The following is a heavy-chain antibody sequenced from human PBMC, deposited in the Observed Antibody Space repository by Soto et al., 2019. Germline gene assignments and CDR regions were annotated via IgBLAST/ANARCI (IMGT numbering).Heavy chain of an antibody. CDR3: ARVIRDDPADCRSTRCYAISYYGMDV. J-gene: IGHJ6*02. D-gene: IGHD2-2*01. CDR1: GGTFSSYA. V-gene: IGHV1-69*01. Sequence: QVQLVQSGAEVKKPGSSVKVSCKASGGTFSSYAISWVRQAPGQGLEWMGGIIPIFGTANYAQKFQGRVTITAEESTSTAYMGLSSLRSEDTAVYYCARVIRDDPADCRSTRCYAISYYGMDVWGQGTTVTVSS. CDR2: IIPIFGTA.